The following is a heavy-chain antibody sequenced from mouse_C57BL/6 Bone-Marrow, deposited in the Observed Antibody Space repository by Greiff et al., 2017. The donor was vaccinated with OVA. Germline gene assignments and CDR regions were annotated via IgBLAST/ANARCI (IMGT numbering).Heavy chain of an antibody. D-gene: IGHD2-1*01. CDR3: TRLLDAMDY. CDR1: GFTFSSYA. J-gene: IGHJ4*01. Sequence: EVQVVESGEGLVKPGGSLKLSCAASGFTFSSYAMSWVRQNPEKRLEWVEYISSGGDYIYYADTVKGRFTISRDNARNPLYMPMSSLKSEDTAIYYCTRLLDAMDYWGQGTSVTVSS. CDR2: ISSGGDYI. V-gene: IGHV5-9-1*02.